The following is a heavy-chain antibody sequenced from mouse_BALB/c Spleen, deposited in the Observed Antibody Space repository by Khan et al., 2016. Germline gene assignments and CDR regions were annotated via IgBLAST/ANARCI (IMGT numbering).Heavy chain of an antibody. J-gene: IGHJ4*01. CDR1: GFTFFNYW. Sequence: QVQLQQSGAELTRPGASVKLSCKASGFTFFNYWLQWVKQRPGQGLEWIGAIYPGDGDTRYTQKFTGKATLTADKSSSTAYMQLSNLTSEDSAVYYCTRGERGALDCWGQGTSVTVSS. CDR2: IYPGDGDT. D-gene: IGHD2-13*01. V-gene: IGHV1-87*01. CDR3: TRGERGALDC.